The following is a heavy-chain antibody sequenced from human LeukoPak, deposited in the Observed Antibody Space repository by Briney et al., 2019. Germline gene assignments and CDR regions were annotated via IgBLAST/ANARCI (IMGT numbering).Heavy chain of an antibody. CDR3: ARGGFPVAT. D-gene: IGHD2-2*01. V-gene: IGHV1-8*01. J-gene: IGHJ5*02. Sequence: ASVKVSCKASGYSFTSFEINWVRQATGQGLEWMGWMNPNSGNTGYAQKFQGRVTMTRDTSISTAYMELYSLRSEDTAVYYCARGGFPVATWGQGTLVTVSS. CDR2: MNPNSGNT. CDR1: GYSFTSFE.